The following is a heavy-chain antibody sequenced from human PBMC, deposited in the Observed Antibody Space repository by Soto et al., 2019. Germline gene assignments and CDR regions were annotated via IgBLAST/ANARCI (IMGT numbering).Heavy chain of an antibody. V-gene: IGHV4-61*01. CDR3: AGVFRDYHDSSGYTDY. Sequence: PSETLSLTCTVSGGSVSSGIYYWSWIRQPPGKGLEWIGYIYYSGRNNYNPPLKSRVTISVETSKNQFSLKLSSVTAADTAVYYCAGVFRDYHDSSGYTDYWGPGPLVTV. D-gene: IGHD3-22*01. J-gene: IGHJ4*02. CDR2: IYYSGRN. CDR1: GGSVSSGIYY.